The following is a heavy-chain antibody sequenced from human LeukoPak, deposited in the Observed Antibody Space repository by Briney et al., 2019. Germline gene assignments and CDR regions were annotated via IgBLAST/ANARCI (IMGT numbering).Heavy chain of an antibody. CDR3: ARGNKQRWLQSFDY. Sequence: AASVKVSCKASGYTFTSYGISWVRQAPGQGLEWMGWISAYNGYTNYAQKLQGRVTMTTDTSTSTAYMALRSLRSDDTAVYYCARGNKQRWLQSFDYWRQGTLVTVSS. D-gene: IGHD5-24*01. CDR2: ISAYNGYT. V-gene: IGHV1-18*01. J-gene: IGHJ4*02. CDR1: GYTFTSYG.